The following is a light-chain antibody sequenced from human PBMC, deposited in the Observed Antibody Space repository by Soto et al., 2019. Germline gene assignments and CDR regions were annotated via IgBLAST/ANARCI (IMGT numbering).Light chain of an antibody. CDR2: DAS. Sequence: EIVLTQSPATLSLSPGERATLSCRASQSVSSYLAWYQQNPGHAPRLLIYDASNRATGIPARVSGSGAGTDFTLTISSLEPEDFAVYYRQQRSIWPPDPFGQGTKLDIK. CDR3: QQRSIWPPDP. V-gene: IGKV3-11*01. CDR1: QSVSSY. J-gene: IGKJ2*01.